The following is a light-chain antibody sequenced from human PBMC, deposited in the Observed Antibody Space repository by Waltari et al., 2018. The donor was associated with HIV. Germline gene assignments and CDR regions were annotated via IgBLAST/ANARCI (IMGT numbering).Light chain of an antibody. Sequence: QSVLTQPPSASGTPGQRVTISCSGSRSNIGSNTVNWYQQLPGTAPKLLLYSNYHRPSGVPDRFSGSKSGTSASLAISGLQSEDEADYYCATWDDSLNGRVFGGGTKLTVL. V-gene: IGLV1-44*01. J-gene: IGLJ3*02. CDR2: SNY. CDR1: RSNIGSNT. CDR3: ATWDDSLNGRV.